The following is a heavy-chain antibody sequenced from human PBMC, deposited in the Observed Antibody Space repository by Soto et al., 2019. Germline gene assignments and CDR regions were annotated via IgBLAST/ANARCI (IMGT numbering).Heavy chain of an antibody. J-gene: IGHJ4*02. CDR2: IIPIRGIA. V-gene: IGHV1-69*02. Sequence: GASVKVSCKASGGTFSSYTISWVRQAPGQGLEWMGRIIPIRGIANYAQKFQGRVTMTGDTSTSTVYMELSSLRSEDTAVYYCARGTYYFDYWGQGTLVTVSS. D-gene: IGHD3-10*01. CDR1: GGTFSSYT. CDR3: ARGTYYFDY.